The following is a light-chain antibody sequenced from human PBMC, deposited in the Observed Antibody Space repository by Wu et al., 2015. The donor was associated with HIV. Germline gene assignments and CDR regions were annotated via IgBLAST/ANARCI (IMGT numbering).Light chain of an antibody. CDR3: QQYTQWPPLT. CDR1: QTVNRN. Sequence: IVMTQSPATLSVSPGERATLSCRASQTVNRNLAWYQQRPGQAPRLLIYDVDIRATGISARFTGSGFGSDFTLTINGLRSDDVAVYYCQQYTQWPPLTFGGGTRVEIK. CDR2: DVD. J-gene: IGKJ4*01. V-gene: IGKV3-15*01.